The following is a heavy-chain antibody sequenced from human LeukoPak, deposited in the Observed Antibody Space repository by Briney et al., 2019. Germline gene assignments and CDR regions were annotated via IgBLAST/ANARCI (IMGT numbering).Heavy chain of an antibody. D-gene: IGHD2-15*01. Sequence: GGSLRLSCAASGFTFSSYAMSWVRQAPGKGLEWVSAIGGSGGSTYYADSVKGRFTISRDNSKNTLYLQMNSLRAEDTAVYYCAKDGSVEDIVVVVAATTLDYWGQGTLVTVSS. CDR3: AKDGSVEDIVVVVAATTLDY. J-gene: IGHJ4*02. V-gene: IGHV3-23*01. CDR2: IGGSGGST. CDR1: GFTFSSYA.